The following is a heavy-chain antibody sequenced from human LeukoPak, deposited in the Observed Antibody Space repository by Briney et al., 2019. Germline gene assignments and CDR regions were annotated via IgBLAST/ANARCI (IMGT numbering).Heavy chain of an antibody. D-gene: IGHD5-12*01. CDR3: AKDGAWLRFDD. V-gene: IGHV3-30*04. Sequence: GGSLRLSCAASGFTFSSYAMHWVRQAPGKGLEWVAVISYDGSNKYYADSVKGRFTISRDNSKNTLYLQMKNLRAEDTAVYYCAKDGAWLRFDDWGQGILVSVSS. CDR1: GFTFSSYA. CDR2: ISYDGSNK. J-gene: IGHJ4*02.